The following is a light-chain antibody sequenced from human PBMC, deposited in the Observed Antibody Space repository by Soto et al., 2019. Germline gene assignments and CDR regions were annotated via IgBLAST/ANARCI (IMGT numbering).Light chain of an antibody. J-gene: IGLJ3*02. CDR2: EVT. CDR1: SNVIGGHNH. V-gene: IGLV2-23*02. CDR3: CSYAGIITWV. Sequence: QSALTQPASVSGSPGQSITISCTGTSNVIGGHNHVSWYQQHPGNSPKLIIYEVTERPSGVSNRFSASKSGTTASLTISGLQAEDEADYYCCSYAGIITWVCGGGTKLTVL.